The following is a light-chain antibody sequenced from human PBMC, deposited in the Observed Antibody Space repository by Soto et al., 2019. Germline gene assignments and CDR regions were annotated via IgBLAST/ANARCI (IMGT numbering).Light chain of an antibody. J-gene: IGLJ3*02. V-gene: IGLV1-44*01. CDR2: NND. CDR1: NSNVGSNT. CDR3: AAWDDSLNCWV. Sequence: QPVLTQPPSASGTPGQRVTISCSGSNSNVGSNTVNWYQQFPGTAPNLLIYNNDQWPSGVTDRFSGSKSGTSASLAISGLQSEDEADYYCAAWDDSLNCWVFGGGTKLTVL.